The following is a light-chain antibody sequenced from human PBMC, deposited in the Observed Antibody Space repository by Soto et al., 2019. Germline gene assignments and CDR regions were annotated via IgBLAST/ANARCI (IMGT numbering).Light chain of an antibody. CDR1: SSNIGAGYD. CDR3: QSYDSSLSGSI. V-gene: IGLV1-40*01. Sequence: QTVVTQPPSVSGAPGQRVTSSCTGSSSNIGAGYDVHWYQQLPGTAPKLLIYGNSNRPSGVPDRFSGSKSGTSASLAITGLQAEDEADYYCQSYDSSLSGSIFGGGTKVTVL. CDR2: GNS. J-gene: IGLJ2*01.